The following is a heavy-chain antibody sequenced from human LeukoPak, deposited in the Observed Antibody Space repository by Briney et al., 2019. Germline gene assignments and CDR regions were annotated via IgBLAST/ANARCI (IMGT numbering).Heavy chain of an antibody. Sequence: PSETLSLTCTVSGGSISSSSYYWGWIRQPPGKGLEWIGSIYYSGNTYYNPSLKSRVTISIDTSKNQFSLKLSSVTAADTAVYYCARLRIAAAGFDYWGQGTLVTVSS. CDR3: ARLRIAAAGFDY. J-gene: IGHJ4*02. CDR1: GGSISSSSYY. V-gene: IGHV4-39*01. CDR2: IYYSGNT. D-gene: IGHD6-13*01.